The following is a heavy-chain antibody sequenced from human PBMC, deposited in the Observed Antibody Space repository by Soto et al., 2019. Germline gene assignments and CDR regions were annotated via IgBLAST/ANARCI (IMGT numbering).Heavy chain of an antibody. J-gene: IGHJ4*02. Sequence: EVQLVESGGGLVQPGGSLRLSCAASGLTFGDYWMTWVRKAPGKGRGWVANIKQDGSEKYYVDSVKGRFTISRDNAKNSLYLQMNSLRVEDTAVYYCARDLPMVRGLFDSWGQGALVTVSS. CDR2: IKQDGSEK. CDR1: GLTFGDYW. V-gene: IGHV3-7*03. CDR3: ARDLPMVRGLFDS. D-gene: IGHD3-10*01.